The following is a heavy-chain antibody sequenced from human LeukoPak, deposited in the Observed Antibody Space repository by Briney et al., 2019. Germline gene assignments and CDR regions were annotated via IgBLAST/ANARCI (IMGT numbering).Heavy chain of an antibody. D-gene: IGHD6-13*01. CDR2: IYYSGST. CDR1: GGSMSGYF. V-gene: IGHV4-59*01. J-gene: IGHJ1*01. Sequence: SETLSLTCTVSGGSMSGYFRSWIRQPPGKGLEWIGYIYYSGSTNYNPSLKSRVTISVDTSKNQFSLKLSSVTAADTAVYYCARSITSSWYGDFQHWGQGTLVTVSS. CDR3: ARSITSSWYGDFQH.